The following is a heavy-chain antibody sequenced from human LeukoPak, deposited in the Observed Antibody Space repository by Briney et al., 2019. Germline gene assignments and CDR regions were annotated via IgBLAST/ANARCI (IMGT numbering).Heavy chain of an antibody. CDR2: IYYSGST. Sequence: SETLSLTCAVYGGSFSGYYWSWIRQPPGKGLEWIGYIYYSGSTNYNPSLKSRVTISVDTSKNQFSLKLSSVTAADTAVYYCARGRGWYGPYFDYWGQGTLVTVSS. CDR1: GGSFSGYY. D-gene: IGHD6-19*01. V-gene: IGHV4-59*01. CDR3: ARGRGWYGPYFDY. J-gene: IGHJ4*02.